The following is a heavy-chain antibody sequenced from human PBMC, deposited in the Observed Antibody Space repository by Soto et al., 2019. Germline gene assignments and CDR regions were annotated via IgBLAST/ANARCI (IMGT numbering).Heavy chain of an antibody. CDR3: ARGVRYDYKAGHWFDP. CDR2: ISPYNGDT. V-gene: IGHV1-18*01. D-gene: IGHD4-4*01. J-gene: IGHJ5*02. Sequence: QLQLVQSGPEVEKPGASVKVSCRTSGYTFTNYGITWVRQAPGQGLERMGWISPYNGDTNYAQKLQGRVTMTTDTSTSTAYMELRTLRSDDTAVYYCARGVRYDYKAGHWFDPWGQGTLVTVSS. CDR1: GYTFTNYG.